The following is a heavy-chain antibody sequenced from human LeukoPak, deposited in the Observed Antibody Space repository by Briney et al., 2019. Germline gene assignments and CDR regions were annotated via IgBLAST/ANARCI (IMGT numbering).Heavy chain of an antibody. CDR3: AKDIGDGYNYYYYYMDV. CDR1: GGSISSGNW. D-gene: IGHD5-24*01. CDR2: IYHSGST. Sequence: SGTLSLTCAVSGGSISSGNWWSWVRQPPGKGLEWIGEIYHSGSTNYNPSLKSRVTMSVDTSKNQFSLKLSSVTAADTAVYYCAKDIGDGYNYYYYYMDVWGKGTTVTISS. J-gene: IGHJ6*03. V-gene: IGHV4-4*02.